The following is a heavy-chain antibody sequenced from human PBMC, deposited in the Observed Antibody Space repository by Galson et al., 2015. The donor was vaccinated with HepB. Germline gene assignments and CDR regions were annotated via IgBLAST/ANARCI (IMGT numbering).Heavy chain of an antibody. D-gene: IGHD3-10*01. CDR1: GFTFDDYG. J-gene: IGHJ4*02. CDR3: ARVASDYGSGSYKAPPDY. CDR2: INKNGATR. V-gene: IGHV3-20*04. Sequence: SLRLSCAASGFTFDDYGMNWVRQAPGKGLEWGSGINKNGATRGYADSVKGRFTISRDNAKNFLYLQMNSLTAGDTALYYCARVASDYGSGSYKAPPDYWGQGTLVTVSS.